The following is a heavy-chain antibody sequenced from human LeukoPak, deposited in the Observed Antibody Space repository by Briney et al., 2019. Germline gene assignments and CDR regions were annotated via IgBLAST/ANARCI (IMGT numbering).Heavy chain of an antibody. D-gene: IGHD6-19*01. V-gene: IGHV3-23*01. CDR1: GFTFSSYA. CDR3: TRDSGSVWYEAHLDP. CDR2: ININGATT. J-gene: IGHJ5*02. Sequence: PGGSLRLSCAASGFTFSSYAMSWVRQAPGKGLEWVSTININGATTFYADSVKGRFTVSRDNSRNTLYLQMNSPRPEDTAVYYCTRDSGSVWYEAHLDPWGQGTLVTVSS.